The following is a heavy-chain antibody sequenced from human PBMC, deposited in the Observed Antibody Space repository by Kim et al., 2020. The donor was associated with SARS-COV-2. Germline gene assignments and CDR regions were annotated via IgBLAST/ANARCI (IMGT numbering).Heavy chain of an antibody. V-gene: IGHV3-48*02. CDR3: ARGPPYYYDSSGYYCY. J-gene: IGHJ4*02. CDR1: GFTFSSYS. CDR2: ISSSSSTI. Sequence: GGSLRLSCAASGFTFSSYSMNWVRQAPGKGLEWVSYISSSSSTIYYADSVKGRFTISRDNAKNSLYLQMNSLRDEDTAVYYCARGPPYYYDSSGYYCYWGQGTLLTVSS. D-gene: IGHD3-22*01.